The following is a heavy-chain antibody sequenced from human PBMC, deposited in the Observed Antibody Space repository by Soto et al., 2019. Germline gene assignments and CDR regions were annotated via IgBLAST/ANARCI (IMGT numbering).Heavy chain of an antibody. CDR2: ISSDGNNK. D-gene: IGHD3-10*01. CDR3: AKDLNTMIWGALGDHDYGMDV. J-gene: IGHJ6*02. Sequence: QVQLVESGGGVVQPGRSLRLSCVASKFTFRRYGMHWVRQAPGKGLEWVAIISSDGNNKHYSDSVKGRFTVSRDNSNDTLYLQMNTLKPEDTAVYYCAKDLNTMIWGALGDHDYGMDVWGQGTTVTVTS. V-gene: IGHV3-30*18. CDR1: KFTFRRYG.